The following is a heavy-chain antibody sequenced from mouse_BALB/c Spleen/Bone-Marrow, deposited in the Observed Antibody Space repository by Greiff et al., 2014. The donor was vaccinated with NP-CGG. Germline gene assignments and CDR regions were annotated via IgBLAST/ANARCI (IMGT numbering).Heavy chain of an antibody. V-gene: IGHV2-9*02. D-gene: IGHD2-1*01. CDR3: ARDRDYGNYGWFAY. Sequence: VQLQESGPGLVAPSQSLSITYTVSGFSLTSYGVHWVRQPPGKGLEWLGVIWAGGSTNYNSALMTRLSISKDNSKSQVFLKMNSLQTDDTAMYYCARDRDYGNYGWFAYWGQGTLVTVSA. CDR1: GFSLTSYG. J-gene: IGHJ3*01. CDR2: IWAGGST.